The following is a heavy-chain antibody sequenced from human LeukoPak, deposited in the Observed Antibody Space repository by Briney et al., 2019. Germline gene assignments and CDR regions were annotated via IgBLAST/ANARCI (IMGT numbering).Heavy chain of an antibody. CDR1: GYSFTSFG. J-gene: IGHJ4*02. Sequence: ASVKVSCKASGYSFTSFGISWVRQAPGQGLEWIGWTSGYNGDANYARSLQGRITMTRDTSTSTAYMESRSLRSDDTAVYYCARDLVKIQVNYFDLWGQGTLVTVSS. CDR3: ARDLVKIQVNYFDL. V-gene: IGHV1-18*04. D-gene: IGHD1-1*01. CDR2: TSGYNGDA.